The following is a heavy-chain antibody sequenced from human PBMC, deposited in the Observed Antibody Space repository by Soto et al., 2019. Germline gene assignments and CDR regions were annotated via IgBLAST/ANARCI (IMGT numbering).Heavy chain of an antibody. CDR1: GFTFSDYY. V-gene: IGHV3-11*01. Sequence: PGGSLRLTCAASGFTFSDYYMCCIRLAQGKGLEWDSYISSSGSTINYSDSVLGRFTIFSENAKHTLYLQRNSLITAATAADYCGRVVSLNPHRKDRFEPWGRGTLVTVSS. CDR3: GRVVSLNPHRKDRFEP. CDR2: ISSSGSTI. J-gene: IGHJ5*02.